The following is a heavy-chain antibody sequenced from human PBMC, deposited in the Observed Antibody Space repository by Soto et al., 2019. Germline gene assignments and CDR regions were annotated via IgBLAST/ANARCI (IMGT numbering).Heavy chain of an antibody. CDR2: IYWDDDK. J-gene: IGHJ4*02. D-gene: IGHD2-2*01. CDR1: GFSLSTSGVG. Sequence: SGPTLVNPTQTLTLTCTFSGFSLSTSGVGVGWIRQPPGKALEWLALIYWDDDKRYSPSLKSRLTITKDTSKNQVVLTMTNMDPVDTATYYCAHTLVVPAATTDYFDYWGQGTLVTVSS. V-gene: IGHV2-5*02. CDR3: AHTLVVPAATTDYFDY.